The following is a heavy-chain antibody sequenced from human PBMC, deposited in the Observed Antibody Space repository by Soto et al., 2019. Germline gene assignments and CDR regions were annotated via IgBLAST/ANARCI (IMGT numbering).Heavy chain of an antibody. CDR1: GFTVSSNY. Sequence: PGGSLRLSCAASGFTVSSNYMSWVRQAPGKGLEWVSVIYSGGSTYYADSVKGRFTISRDNSKNTLYLQMNSLRAEDTAVYYCARELAVAHDAFDIWGQGTMVTVS. J-gene: IGHJ3*02. V-gene: IGHV3-66*01. CDR3: ARELAVAHDAFDI. D-gene: IGHD6-19*01. CDR2: IYSGGST.